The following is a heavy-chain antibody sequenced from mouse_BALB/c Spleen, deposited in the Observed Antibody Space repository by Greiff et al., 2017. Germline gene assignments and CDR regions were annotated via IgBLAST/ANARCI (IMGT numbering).Heavy chain of an antibody. CDR2: ISSGSSTI. Sequence: EVQLVESGGGLVKPGGSRKLSCAASGFTFSSFGMHWVRQAPEKGLEWVAYISSGSSTIYYADTVKGRFTISRDNPKNTLFLQMTSLRSEDTAMYYCARSGLRPYWYFDVWGAGTTVTVSS. D-gene: IGHD1-2*01. CDR3: ARSGLRPYWYFDV. V-gene: IGHV5-17*02. CDR1: GFTFSSFG. J-gene: IGHJ1*01.